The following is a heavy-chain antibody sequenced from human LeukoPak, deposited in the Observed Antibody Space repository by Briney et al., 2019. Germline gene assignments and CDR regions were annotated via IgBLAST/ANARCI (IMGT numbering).Heavy chain of an antibody. CDR2: VSHEGTSK. CDR3: AKTTGGWPRFFDH. J-gene: IGHJ4*02. D-gene: IGHD6-19*01. Sequence: SGGSLRLSCAASGYPFSGSDIHWVRQAPGKGLEWVAFVSHEGTSKFYAECVKGRFGISRDNSKSTTYLQMNGLRPDDTAVYYCAKTTGGWPRFFDHWGQGTLVAVSS. V-gene: IGHV3-30*18. CDR1: GYPFSGSD.